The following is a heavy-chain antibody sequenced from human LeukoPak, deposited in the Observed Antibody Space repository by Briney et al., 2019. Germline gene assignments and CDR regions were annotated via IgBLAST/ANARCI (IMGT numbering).Heavy chain of an antibody. CDR1: GFTFSSYS. CDR3: ARDYGGNSAFLGY. V-gene: IGHV3-21*01. CDR2: ISSSSSYI. Sequence: PGGFLRLSCAASGFTFSSYSMNWVRQAPGKGLEWVSSISSSSSYIYYADSVKGRFTISRDNAKNSLYLQMNSLRAEDTAVYYCARDYGGNSAFLGYWGQGTLVTVSS. D-gene: IGHD4-23*01. J-gene: IGHJ4*02.